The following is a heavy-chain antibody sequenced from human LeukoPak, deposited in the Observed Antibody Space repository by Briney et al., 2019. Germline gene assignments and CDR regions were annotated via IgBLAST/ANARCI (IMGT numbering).Heavy chain of an antibody. CDR3: AREVADYDSSGYYSSGDWFDP. CDR2: IYYSGST. J-gene: IGHJ5*02. V-gene: IGHV4-31*03. D-gene: IGHD3-22*01. Sequence: PSETLSLTCTVSGVSISSGGYYWSWIRQHPGKGLEWIGYIYYSGSTYYNPSLKSRVTISVDTSKNQFSLKLSSVTAADTAVYYCAREVADYDSSGYYSSGDWFDPWGQGTLVTVSS. CDR1: GVSISSGGYY.